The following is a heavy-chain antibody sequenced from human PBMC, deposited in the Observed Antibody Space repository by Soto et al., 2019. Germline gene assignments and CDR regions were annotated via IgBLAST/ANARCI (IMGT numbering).Heavy chain of an antibody. CDR2: IYYSGST. CDR1: GGSVSSGSYY. CDR3: ARGRFWVVLDPESFDY. J-gene: IGHJ4*02. D-gene: IGHD3-3*01. Sequence: QVQLQESGPGLVKPSETLSLTCTVSGGSVSSGSYYWSWIRQPPGKGLEWIGYIYYSGSTNYNPSLKSRATKSGDTSKNQSSLKLSSVTAADAAVYYCARGRFWVVLDPESFDYWGQGTLVTVSS. V-gene: IGHV4-61*01.